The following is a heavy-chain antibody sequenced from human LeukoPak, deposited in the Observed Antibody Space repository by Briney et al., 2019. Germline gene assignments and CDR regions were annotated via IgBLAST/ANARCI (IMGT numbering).Heavy chain of an antibody. CDR1: GLTFSTSG. J-gene: IGHJ4*02. Sequence: PGGSLRLSCAASGLTFSTSGMTWVRQAPGKGLEWVAPISGSGIAKEYADSVKGRFTVSRDNSKNILYLQMNSLRAEDTAVYFCAKGPSGSYQGYFDSWGQGTLVTVSS. V-gene: IGHV3-23*01. CDR3: AKGPSGSYQGYFDS. D-gene: IGHD3-10*01. CDR2: ISGSGIAK.